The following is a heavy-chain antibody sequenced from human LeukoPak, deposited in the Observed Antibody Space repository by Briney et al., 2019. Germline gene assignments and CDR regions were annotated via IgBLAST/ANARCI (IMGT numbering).Heavy chain of an antibody. J-gene: IGHJ4*02. Sequence: GGSLRLSCAASGFTFSSYGMHWVRQAPGKGLEWVAVISYDGSNKYYADSVKGRFTISRDNSKNTLYLQMNSLRAEDTAVYYCAREDTYRFDYWGQGTLVTVSS. CDR3: AREDTYRFDY. CDR1: GFTFSSYG. V-gene: IGHV3-30*03. D-gene: IGHD3-16*02. CDR2: ISYDGSNK.